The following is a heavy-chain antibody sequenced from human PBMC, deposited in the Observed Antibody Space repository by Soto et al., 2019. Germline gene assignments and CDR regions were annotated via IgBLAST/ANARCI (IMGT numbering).Heavy chain of an antibody. CDR1: GYNFTNFY. J-gene: IGHJ6*02. CDR2: INPSGGST. Sequence: VSNKASGYNFTNFYMRWVRKKTGQGLEWMGIINPSGGSTSYAQKFQGRVTMTRDTSTSTVYMELSSLRSEDTAVYYCARVGGATTDYGMDVCCQGTTVTVS. V-gene: IGHV1-46*01. CDR3: ARVGGATTDYGMDV. D-gene: IGHD1-26*01.